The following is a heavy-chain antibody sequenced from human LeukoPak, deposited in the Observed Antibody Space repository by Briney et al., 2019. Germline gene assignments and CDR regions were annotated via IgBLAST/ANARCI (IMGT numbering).Heavy chain of an antibody. V-gene: IGHV1-18*01. CDR2: ISAYNGNT. Sequence: ASVKVSCKASGYTFTSYGITWVRQAPGQGLEWMGWISAYNGNTNYAQKLQARVTMTTDTSTSTAYMELRSLRSDDTAVYYCARAAGGSYYAFPPDTWFDPWGQGTLVTVSS. CDR3: ARAAGGSYYAFPPDTWFDP. J-gene: IGHJ5*02. D-gene: IGHD3-10*01. CDR1: GYTFTSYG.